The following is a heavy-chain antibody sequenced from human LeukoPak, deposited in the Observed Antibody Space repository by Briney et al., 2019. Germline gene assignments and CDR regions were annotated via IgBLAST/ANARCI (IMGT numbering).Heavy chain of an antibody. CDR2: ISNSGSYI. Sequence: GGSLRLSCAASGFIFSSYTMNWVRQAPGKGLEWVSSISNSGSYIYYADSVKGRFTISRDNAKNSLYLQMNSLRAEDTAVYYCARDKVVGATHFDYWGQGTLVTVSS. CDR1: GFIFSSYT. D-gene: IGHD1-26*01. J-gene: IGHJ4*02. V-gene: IGHV3-21*01. CDR3: ARDKVVGATHFDY.